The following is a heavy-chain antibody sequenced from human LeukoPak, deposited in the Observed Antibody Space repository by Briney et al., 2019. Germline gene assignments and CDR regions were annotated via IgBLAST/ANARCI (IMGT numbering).Heavy chain of an antibody. CDR3: ARGRSDYYLDS. CDR1: GYTFTDYY. D-gene: IGHD3-10*01. J-gene: IGHJ4*02. V-gene: IGHV1-2*02. Sequence: ASVKVSCKASGYTFTDYYMHWVRQAPGQGLEWMGWIYPNSGGTNYAQNFQGRVTMTRDTPISTAYMGLSRLRSDDTAVYFCARGRSDYYLDSWGQGTLVTVSS. CDR2: IYPNSGGT.